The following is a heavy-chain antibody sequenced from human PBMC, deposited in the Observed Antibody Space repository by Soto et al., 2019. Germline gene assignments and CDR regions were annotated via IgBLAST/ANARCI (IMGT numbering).Heavy chain of an antibody. J-gene: IGHJ3*02. Sequence: GGSLRLSCAASGFTFSSYWMSWVRQAPGKGLEWVANIKQDGSEKYYGDSVKGRFTISRDNAKNSLYLQMNSLRAEDTAVYYCARLISGVIVRRDDAFDIWGQGTMVTVSS. D-gene: IGHD3-16*02. CDR3: ARLISGVIVRRDDAFDI. CDR2: IKQDGSEK. V-gene: IGHV3-7*01. CDR1: GFTFSSYW.